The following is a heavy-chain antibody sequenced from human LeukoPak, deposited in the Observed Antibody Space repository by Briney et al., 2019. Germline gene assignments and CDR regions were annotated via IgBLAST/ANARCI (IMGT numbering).Heavy chain of an antibody. Sequence: ASVKVSCKASGYTFTSYYMHWVGRAPGRGLEWMGIINPSGGSTSYAQKFQGRVTMTRDTSTSTVYMELSSLRSEDTAVYYCATVEMANFDYWGQGTLVTVSS. CDR2: INPSGGST. J-gene: IGHJ4*02. V-gene: IGHV1-46*01. CDR1: GYTFTSYY. CDR3: ATVEMANFDY. D-gene: IGHD5-24*01.